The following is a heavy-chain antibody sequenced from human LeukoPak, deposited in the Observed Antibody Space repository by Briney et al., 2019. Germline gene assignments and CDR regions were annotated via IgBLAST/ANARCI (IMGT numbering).Heavy chain of an antibody. CDR3: ARGRAVVGATIDAFDI. CDR2: IYYSGST. J-gene: IGHJ3*02. D-gene: IGHD1-26*01. Sequence: PSETLSLTCTVSGGSISSYHWSWIRQPPGKGLEWIGYIYYSGSTNHNPSLKSRVTISVDTSKNQFSLKLSSVTAADTAVYYCARGRAVVGATIDAFDIWGQGTMVTVSS. V-gene: IGHV4-59*12. CDR1: GGSISSYH.